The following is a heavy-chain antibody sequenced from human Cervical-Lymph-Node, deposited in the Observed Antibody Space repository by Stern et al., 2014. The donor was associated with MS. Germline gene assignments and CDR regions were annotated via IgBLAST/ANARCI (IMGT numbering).Heavy chain of an antibody. Sequence: VQLVESGPGLVKPSQTLSLTCTVSGGSVNSGGFYWTWIRQHPGKGLQWIGYIHYSGSTYYNPSLRSRLAISIDTSKNHFSLKLSSVTAADTAVYYCARGIMTSMTDTLYYLDSWGRGTLVTVSS. CDR3: ARGIMTSMTDTLYYLDS. CDR1: GGSVNSGGFY. V-gene: IGHV4-31*03. CDR2: IHYSGST. J-gene: IGHJ4*02. D-gene: IGHD3-16*01.